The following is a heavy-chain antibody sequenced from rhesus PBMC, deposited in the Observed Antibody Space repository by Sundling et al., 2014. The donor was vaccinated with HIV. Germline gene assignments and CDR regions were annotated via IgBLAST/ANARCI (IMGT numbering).Heavy chain of an antibody. V-gene: IGHV4-80*01. J-gene: IGHJ4*01. D-gene: IGHD6-13*01. CDR3: ARRKYSSWSFDY. Sequence: QVQLQESRPGLVKPSETLSLTCAVSGGSISNYWWSWVRQAPGKGLEWIGEVSGNTREHQLQPLPPGRVTISKDTSKNQFSLRLRSVTAADAAVYYCARRKYSSWSFDYWGQGVLVTVSS. CDR1: GGSISNYW. CDR2: VSGNTREH.